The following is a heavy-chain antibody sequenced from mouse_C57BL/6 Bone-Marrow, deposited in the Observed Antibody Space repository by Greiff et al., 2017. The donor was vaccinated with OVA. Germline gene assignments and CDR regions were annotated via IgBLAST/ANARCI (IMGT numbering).Heavy chain of an antibody. CDR3: EGVGGDAMDY. Sequence: VQLQQPGAELVRPGTSVKLSCKASGYTFTSYWMHWVKQRPGQGLEWIGVIDPSDSYTNYNQKFKGKATLTVDTSSSTAYMQLSSLTSEDSAVYYCEGVGGDAMDYWGQRTSVTVSS. CDR1: GYTFTSYW. V-gene: IGHV1-59*01. J-gene: IGHJ4*01. CDR2: IDPSDSYT.